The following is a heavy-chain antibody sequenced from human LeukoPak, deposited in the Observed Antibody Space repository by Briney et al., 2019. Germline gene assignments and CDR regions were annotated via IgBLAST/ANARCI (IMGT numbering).Heavy chain of an antibody. J-gene: IGHJ6*03. CDR3: ARAPEGYYYYYYMDV. Sequence: GGSLRLSCAASGFTFDDYGMSWVRQAPGKGLEWVSGINWHGGSTGYADSVKGRFTISRDNAKNSLYLQMNSLRAEDTALYYCARAPEGYYYYYYMDVWGKGTTVTVSS. CDR2: INWHGGST. D-gene: IGHD1-14*01. V-gene: IGHV3-20*04. CDR1: GFTFDDYG.